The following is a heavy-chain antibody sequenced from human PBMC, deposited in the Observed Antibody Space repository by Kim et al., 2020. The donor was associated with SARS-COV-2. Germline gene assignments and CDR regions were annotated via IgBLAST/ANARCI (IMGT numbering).Heavy chain of an antibody. CDR1: GFTFGDYA. Sequence: GGSLRLSCAASGFTFGDYAMHWVRQAPGKGLEWVSGISWNSGSIGYADSVKGRFTISRDNAKNSLYLQMNSLRAEDTALYYCAKDRGLREHIVVVNAFDPWGQGTLVTVSS. J-gene: IGHJ5*02. CDR2: ISWNSGSI. V-gene: IGHV3-9*01. CDR3: AKDRGLREHIVVVNAFDP. D-gene: IGHD2-21*01.